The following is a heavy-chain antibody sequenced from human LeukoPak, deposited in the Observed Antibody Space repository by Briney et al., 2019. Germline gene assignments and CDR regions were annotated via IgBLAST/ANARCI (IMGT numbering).Heavy chain of an antibody. CDR2: IYYSGST. J-gene: IGHJ4*02. Sequence: SETLSLTCTVSGGSISSGGYYWSWIRQHPGKGLEWIGYIYYSGSTYYNPSLKSRVTISVGTSKNQFSLKLSSVTAADTAVYYCARVGGAEVDYWGQGTLVTVSS. CDR1: GGSISSGGYY. CDR3: ARVGGAEVDY. D-gene: IGHD1-26*01. V-gene: IGHV4-31*03.